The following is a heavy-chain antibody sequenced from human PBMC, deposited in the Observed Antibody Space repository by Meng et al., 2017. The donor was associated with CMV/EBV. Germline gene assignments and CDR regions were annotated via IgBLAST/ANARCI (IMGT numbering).Heavy chain of an antibody. J-gene: IGHJ5*02. Sequence: GGSLRLSCAASGFTFSSYSMNWVRQAPGKGLEWVSSISSSSSYIYYADSVKGRFTISRDNAKNSLYLQMNSLRAEDTAVYYCAREGCSSTSCYETWFDPWGQGTLVTVSS. CDR2: ISSSSSYI. V-gene: IGHV3-21*01. D-gene: IGHD2-2*01. CDR3: AREGCSSTSCYETWFDP. CDR1: GFTFSSYS.